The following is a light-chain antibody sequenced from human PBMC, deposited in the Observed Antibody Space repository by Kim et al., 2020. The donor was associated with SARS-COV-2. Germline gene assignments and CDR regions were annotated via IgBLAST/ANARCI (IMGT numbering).Light chain of an antibody. J-gene: IGLJ1*01. CDR3: QAWDSSTHNYV. V-gene: IGLV3-1*01. CDR2: HDT. CDR1: QLSYKY. Sequence: PGHPAPLTYSGQQLSYKYVSWYQQTPGQSPVVVISHDTRRPSGIPGRFAGSNSGNAATLTSSGTQAMDEAVYYCQAWDSSTHNYVFGAGTQVTVL.